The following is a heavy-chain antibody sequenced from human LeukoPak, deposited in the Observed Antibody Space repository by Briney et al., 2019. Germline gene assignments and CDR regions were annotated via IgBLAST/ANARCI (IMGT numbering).Heavy chain of an antibody. CDR1: GFTFSSYA. J-gene: IGHJ5*02. Sequence: PGGSLRLSCAASGFTFSSYAMHWVRQAPGKGLEWVAIMSYGGDIQYTDSVKGRFTISRDSSKNTLYLQMNSLRAEDTAIYYCARDWGSSGWYNWFDPWGQGTLVTVSS. D-gene: IGHD6-19*01. CDR2: MSYGGDI. V-gene: IGHV3-30-3*01. CDR3: ARDWGSSGWYNWFDP.